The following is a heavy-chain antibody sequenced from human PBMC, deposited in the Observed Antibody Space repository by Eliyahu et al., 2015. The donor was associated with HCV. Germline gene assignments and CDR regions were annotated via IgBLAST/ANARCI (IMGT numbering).Heavy chain of an antibody. Sequence: QVTLKESGPVLVKPTETLTLTCTVSGFSLSNARMGVSWIRQPPGKALEWLAHIFSNDEKSYSTSLKSRLTISKDTSKSQVVLTMTNMDPVDTATYYCARHPYMITFGGVIVIHPYYFDYWGQGTLVTVSS. CDR3: ARHPYMITFGGVIVIHPYYFDY. J-gene: IGHJ4*02. D-gene: IGHD3-16*02. V-gene: IGHV2-26*01. CDR2: IFSNDEK. CDR1: GFSLSNARMG.